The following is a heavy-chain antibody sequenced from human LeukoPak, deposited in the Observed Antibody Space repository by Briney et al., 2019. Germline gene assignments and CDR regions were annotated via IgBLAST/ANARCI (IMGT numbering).Heavy chain of an antibody. D-gene: IGHD2-2*01. V-gene: IGHV1-69*05. CDR3: SFDCSSTSCYQDY. Sequence: SVKVSCKASGGTFSSYAISWVRQAPGQGLEWMGGIIPIFGTANYAQKFQGRVTITTDESTSTAYMELRSLRSEDTAVYYCSFDCSSTSCYQDYWGQGTLVTVSS. J-gene: IGHJ4*02. CDR2: IIPIFGTA. CDR1: GGTFSSYA.